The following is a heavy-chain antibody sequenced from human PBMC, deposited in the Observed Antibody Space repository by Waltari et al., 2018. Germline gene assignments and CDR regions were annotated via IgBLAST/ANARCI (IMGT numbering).Heavy chain of an antibody. J-gene: IGHJ4*02. Sequence: QVQLVXSGSELKXPGASVKVSCKASGYTFTSYAMNWVRQAPGQGLDWMGWINTNTGNPTYAQGFTGRXVFXLDTSVSXAYLQIXSLKAEDTAVYYCAREXXDXYXSSGYXFRYWGQGTXVXXSS. CDR3: AREXXDXYXSSGYXFRY. D-gene: IGHD3-22*01. V-gene: IGHV7-4-1*02. CDR2: INTNTGNP. CDR1: GYTFTSYA.